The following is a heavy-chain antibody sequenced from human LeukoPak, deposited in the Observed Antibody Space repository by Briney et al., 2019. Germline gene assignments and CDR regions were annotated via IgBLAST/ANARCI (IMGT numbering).Heavy chain of an antibody. V-gene: IGHV4-59*01. Sequence: SETLSLTCAVSGGSISSYYWSWIRQPPGKGLEWVGYINYSGSTNYNPSLKSRVTISVDTSKNKSSLRLRSVTAADTAVYYCARVTGYMVEDYFDCCGQGTLVTVSS. CDR3: ARVTGYMVEDYFDC. CDR2: INYSGST. D-gene: IGHD6-13*01. CDR1: GGSISSYY. J-gene: IGHJ4*02.